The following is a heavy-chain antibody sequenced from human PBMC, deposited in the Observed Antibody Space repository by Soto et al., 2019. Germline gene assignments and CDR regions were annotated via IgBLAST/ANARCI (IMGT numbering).Heavy chain of an antibody. CDR1: GFTFSSYG. V-gene: IGHV3-30*03. CDR2: ISYDGSNK. Sequence: PGGSLRLSCAASGFTFSSYGMHWVRQAPGKGLEWVAVISYDGSNKYYADSVKGRFTISRDNSKNTLYLQMNSLRAEDTAVYYCVNIAMDDYWGQGTLATVSS. D-gene: IGHD5-18*01. J-gene: IGHJ4*02. CDR3: VNIAMDDY.